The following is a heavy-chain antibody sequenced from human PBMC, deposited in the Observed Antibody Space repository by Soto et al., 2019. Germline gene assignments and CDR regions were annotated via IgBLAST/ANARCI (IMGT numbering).Heavy chain of an antibody. V-gene: IGHV3-30*18. J-gene: IGHJ4*02. Sequence: QVQLVESGGGVVQPGRSLRLSCAASGFTFSSYGMHWVRQAPGKGLEWVAVISYDGSNKYYADSVKGRFTISRENSKNTLYLQMNSLRAEDTAVYYCAKDGEDLGFDYLCQGPLVTVSS. D-gene: IGHD3-16*01. CDR3: AKDGEDLGFDY. CDR1: GFTFSSYG. CDR2: ISYDGSNK.